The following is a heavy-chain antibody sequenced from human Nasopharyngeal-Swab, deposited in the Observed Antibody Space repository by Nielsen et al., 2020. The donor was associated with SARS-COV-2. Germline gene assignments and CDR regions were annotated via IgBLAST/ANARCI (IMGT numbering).Heavy chain of an antibody. D-gene: IGHD5/OR15-5a*01. J-gene: IGHJ3*02. V-gene: IGHV3-11*01. CDR3: ARDQSRAFDI. CDR1: GFTFSDYY. CDR2: ISSSGSTI. Sequence: GESLKISCAASGFTFSDYYMSRIRQAPGKGLEWVSYISSSGSTIYYADSVKGRFTISRDNAKNSLYLQMNSLRAEDTAVYYCARDQSRAFDIWGQGTMVTVSS.